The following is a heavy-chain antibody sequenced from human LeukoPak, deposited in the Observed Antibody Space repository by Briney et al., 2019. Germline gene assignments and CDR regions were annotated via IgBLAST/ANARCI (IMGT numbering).Heavy chain of an antibody. D-gene: IGHD6-19*01. CDR1: GGSISSSSYY. CDR2: IYYSGST. CDR3: XXLXVSGYSSGPSDY. J-gene: IGHJ4*02. V-gene: IGHV4-39*01. Sequence: SETLSLTCTVSGGSISSSSYYWGWLRQPPGKGLEWIGSIYYSGSTYYNPSLKSRVTISVDTSKNQFSLKLSSVTAADTAVYXXXXLXVSGYSSGPSDYWGQGTLVTVSS.